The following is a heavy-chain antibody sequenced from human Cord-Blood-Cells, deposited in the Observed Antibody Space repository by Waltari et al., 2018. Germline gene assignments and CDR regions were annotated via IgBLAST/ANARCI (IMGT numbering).Heavy chain of an antibody. CDR3: ARAAPEYYYYYGMDV. V-gene: IGHV3-30*04. CDR1: VVTFISYA. J-gene: IGHJ6*02. CDR2: ISNDGSKK. Sequence: QVQLVESGGGVVQPGRSLRLSWAASVVTFISYAMHWVRHAPGKGLERVAVISNDGSKKYSADSVKGRFTISRDNSKNTLYLQMNSLRAEDTAVYYCARAAPEYYYYYGMDVWGQGTTVTVSS.